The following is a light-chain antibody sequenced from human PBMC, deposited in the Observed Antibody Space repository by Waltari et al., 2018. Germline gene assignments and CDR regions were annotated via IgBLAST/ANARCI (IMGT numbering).Light chain of an antibody. CDR1: SSDVGTSNL. Sequence: QSGLTQPASVSGSPGQSIPISCTGTSSDVGTSNLVTWYQQYPGKAPQLMVYEVTKRASGVSDRFSGSKSGNTASLTIHGLQSEDEADYYCCSYVGLGIYVFGSGTKVTVL. V-gene: IGLV2-23*02. CDR3: CSYVGLGIYV. CDR2: EVT. J-gene: IGLJ1*01.